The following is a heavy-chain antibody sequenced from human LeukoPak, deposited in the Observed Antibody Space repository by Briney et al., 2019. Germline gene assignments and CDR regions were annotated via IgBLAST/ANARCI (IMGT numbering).Heavy chain of an antibody. Sequence: PSETLSLTCAVYGGSFSGYYWSWIRQPPGKGLEWIGEINHSGSTNYNPSPKSRVTISVDTSKNQFSLKLSSVTAADTAVYYCARRGYGDFNYYYYYYYMDVWGKGTTVTVSS. CDR2: INHSGST. CDR3: ARRGYGDFNYYYYYYYMDV. CDR1: GGSFSGYY. D-gene: IGHD4-17*01. J-gene: IGHJ6*03. V-gene: IGHV4-34*01.